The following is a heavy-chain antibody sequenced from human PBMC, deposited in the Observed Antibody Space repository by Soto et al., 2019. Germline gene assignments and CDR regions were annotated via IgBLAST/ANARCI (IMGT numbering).Heavy chain of an antibody. Sequence: QVQLVESGGGVVQPGRSLRLSCAASGFTFSSDGRHWVRQAPGKGLEWVAVIWYDGSNKYYADSVKGRFTISRDNAKNTRYLHMNSLRAEDTAVYYGARGKGYAFDIWGQGTIVAVSA. CDR2: IWYDGSNK. J-gene: IGHJ3*02. CDR1: GFTFSSDG. CDR3: ARGKGYAFDI. V-gene: IGHV3-33*01.